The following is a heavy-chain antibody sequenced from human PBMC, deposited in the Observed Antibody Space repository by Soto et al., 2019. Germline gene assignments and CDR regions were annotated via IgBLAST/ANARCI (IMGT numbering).Heavy chain of an antibody. Sequence: GASVKVSCKASGGTFSSYAISWVRQAPGQGLEWMGGIIPIFGTANYAQKFQGRVTITADESTSTAYMELSSLRSEDTAVYYCASLAGPGGLRTNWFDPWGQGTLVTVSS. CDR2: IIPIFGTA. V-gene: IGHV1-69*13. J-gene: IGHJ5*02. D-gene: IGHD4-17*01. CDR3: ASLAGPGGLRTNWFDP. CDR1: GGTFSSYA.